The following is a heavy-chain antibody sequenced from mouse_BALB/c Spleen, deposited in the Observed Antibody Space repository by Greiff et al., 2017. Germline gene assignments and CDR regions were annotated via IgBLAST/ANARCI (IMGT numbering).Heavy chain of an antibody. J-gene: IGHJ3*01. CDR1: GYTFTSYV. V-gene: IGHV1-14*01. D-gene: IGHD2-14*01. Sequence: VQLQQSGPELVKPGASVKMSCKASGYTFTSYVMHWVKQKPGQGLEWIGYINPYNDGTKYNEKFKGKATLTSDKSSSTAYMELSSLTSEDSAVYYCATYYRYAWFAYWGQGTLVTVSA. CDR3: ATYYRYAWFAY. CDR2: INPYNDGT.